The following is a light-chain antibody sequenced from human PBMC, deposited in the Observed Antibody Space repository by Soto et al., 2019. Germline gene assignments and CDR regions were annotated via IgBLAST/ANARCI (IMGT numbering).Light chain of an antibody. CDR2: DAS. V-gene: IGKV1-5*01. CDR3: QHYSSDFQT. J-gene: IGKJ1*01. CDR1: QNIYSW. Sequence: DIQMTQSPSTLSASVGDRVTITCRASQNIYSWLAWYQQKPGKAPQLLIYDASTLESGVPSRFSGSGSGTEFTLTISSLQPDDFAGYCCQHYSSDFQTFGQGNRVEVK.